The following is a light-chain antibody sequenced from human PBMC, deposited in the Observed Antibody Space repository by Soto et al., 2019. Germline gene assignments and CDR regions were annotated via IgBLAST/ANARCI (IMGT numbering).Light chain of an antibody. CDR2: WAS. Sequence: IVMTQSPESLAVSLGERATVNCKSSQSVLCSSNNKNYLAWYQHKPGQPPKLLIYWASTRESGVPDRFSGSGSGTDFTLTISSLQAEDVAVYYCQQYYSTPPTFGQGTKVEIK. CDR3: QQYYSTPPT. CDR1: QSVLCSSNNKNY. V-gene: IGKV4-1*01. J-gene: IGKJ1*01.